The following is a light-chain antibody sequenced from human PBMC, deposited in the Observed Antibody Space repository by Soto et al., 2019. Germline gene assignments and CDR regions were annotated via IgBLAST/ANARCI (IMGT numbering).Light chain of an antibody. V-gene: IGLV1-44*01. CDR3: AAWDDSLNGHF. Sequence: QSVLTQPPSASGTPGQRVTISCSGSPSNIGENTVSWYQLLPGTAPKVVIYINNKRPSGVPDRVSGSKSGTSASLAISGLQSEDEADYYCAAWDDSLNGHFFGTGTKLTVL. J-gene: IGLJ1*01. CDR2: INN. CDR1: PSNIGENT.